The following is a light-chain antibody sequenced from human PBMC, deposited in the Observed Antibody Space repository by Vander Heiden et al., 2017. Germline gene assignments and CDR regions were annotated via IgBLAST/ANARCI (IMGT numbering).Light chain of an antibody. CDR3: GTWDSSLSAGV. J-gene: IGLJ3*02. Sequence: QSVLAQPPSVAAAPGQKVTITCSGSSSNIGNNYVSWYQQLPGTDPNLLSYDDNKRPSGIPDRFSCSTSGTSATLGITGLQAEDEADYYCGTWDSSLSAGVFGGGTKLTVL. CDR2: DDN. V-gene: IGLV1-51*01. CDR1: SSNIGNNY.